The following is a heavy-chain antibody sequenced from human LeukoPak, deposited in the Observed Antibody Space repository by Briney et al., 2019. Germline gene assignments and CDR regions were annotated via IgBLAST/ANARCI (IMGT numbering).Heavy chain of an antibody. Sequence: PSETLSLTCTVSGGSISSSSHYWGWIRQPPGKGLEWIGSIYYTGSTYYNPSLKSRVTISVDTSKNQFSLKLSSVTAADTAVYYCARGVGSYSSGWDDAFDIWGQGTMVTVSS. CDR3: ARGVGSYSSGWDDAFDI. D-gene: IGHD6-19*01. J-gene: IGHJ3*02. CDR2: IYYTGST. V-gene: IGHV4-39*07. CDR1: GGSISSSSHY.